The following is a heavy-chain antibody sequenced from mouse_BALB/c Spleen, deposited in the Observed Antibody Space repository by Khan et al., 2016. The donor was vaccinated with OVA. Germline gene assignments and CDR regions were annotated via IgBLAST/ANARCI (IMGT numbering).Heavy chain of an antibody. V-gene: IGHV3-2*02. D-gene: IGHD1-1*01. CDR1: GYSITSGYA. J-gene: IGHJ2*01. CDR2: ISYSGVT. Sequence: EVQLQESGPGLVKPSQSLSLTCTVTGYSITSGYAWNWIRQFPGNKLEWMGYISYSGVTSYTPSLKSRISITRDTSKNQFFLQLNSVTTEYKASYYCARGNYYGYYFDYWGKGTTLTVSS. CDR3: ARGNYYGYYFDY.